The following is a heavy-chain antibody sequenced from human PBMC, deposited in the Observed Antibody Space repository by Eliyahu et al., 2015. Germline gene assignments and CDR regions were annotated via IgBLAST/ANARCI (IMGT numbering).Heavy chain of an antibody. J-gene: IGHJ4*02. CDR2: INPNSGGT. Sequence: ASVKVSCKASGYTFTGYYMHWVRQAPGQGLEWMGWINPNSGGTNYAQKFQGRVTMTRDTSISTAYMELSRLRSDDTAVYYCARTYSSSWYFRYWGQGTLVTVSS. CDR1: GYTFTGYY. D-gene: IGHD6-13*01. V-gene: IGHV1-2*02. CDR3: ARTYSSSWYFRY.